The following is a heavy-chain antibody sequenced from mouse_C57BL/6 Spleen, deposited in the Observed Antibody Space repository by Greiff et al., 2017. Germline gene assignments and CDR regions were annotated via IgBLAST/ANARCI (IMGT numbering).Heavy chain of an antibody. Sequence: QVQLQQPGAELVRPGSSVKLSCKASGYTFTSYWMDWVKQRPGQGLEWIGNIYPSDSETHYNQKFKDKATLTVDKSSSTAYMQLSSLTSEDSAVYYWATGTWFAYWGQGTLVTVSA. CDR1: GYTFTSYW. CDR2: IYPSDSET. J-gene: IGHJ3*01. V-gene: IGHV1-61*01. D-gene: IGHD4-1*01. CDR3: ATGTWFAY.